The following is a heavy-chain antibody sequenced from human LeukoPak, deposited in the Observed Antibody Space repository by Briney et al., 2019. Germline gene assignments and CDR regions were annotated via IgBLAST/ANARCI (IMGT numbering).Heavy chain of an antibody. Sequence: SETLSLTCSVSDDSITMYYWTWIRQPAGKGLEWIGRISGSGSTNYNPSLKSRVTISVDTSKNQFSLKLSSVTAADTAVYFCARGPYSYDSSGAFDIWGQGTMVTVSS. CDR3: ARGPYSYDSSGAFDI. J-gene: IGHJ3*02. CDR2: ISGSGST. V-gene: IGHV4-4*07. CDR1: DDSITMYY. D-gene: IGHD3-22*01.